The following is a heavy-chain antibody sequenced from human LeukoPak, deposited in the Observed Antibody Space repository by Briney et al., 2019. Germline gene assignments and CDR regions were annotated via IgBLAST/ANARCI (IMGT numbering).Heavy chain of an antibody. D-gene: IGHD4-23*01. V-gene: IGHV4-31*03. CDR1: GGSVSSGGDH. CDR3: ARGIGRISTVVAVIYDS. J-gene: IGHJ4*02. Sequence: SETLSLTCSVSGGSVSSGGDHWTWIRQLPGKGLEWIGYIYYTRSTHYNPSLESRATISVDTSKNQLSLRLSSVTAADTAVYYCARGIGRISTVVAVIYDSWGQGTPVTVSS. CDR2: IYYTRST.